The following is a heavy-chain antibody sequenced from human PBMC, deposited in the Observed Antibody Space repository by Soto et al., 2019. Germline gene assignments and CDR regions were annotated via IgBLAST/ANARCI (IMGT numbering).Heavy chain of an antibody. V-gene: IGHV3-23*01. D-gene: IGHD2-2*01. CDR2: ISGSGGST. CDR1: GFNFSSYA. CDR3: AKSGVLVPAVSGVDY. Sequence: PGGSLRLCSAASGFNFSSYAMSWVRQAPGKGLEWVSAISGSGGSTYYADSVKGRFTISRDNSKNTLYLQMNSLRAEDTAVYYCAKSGVLVPAVSGVDYWGQGTLVTVSS. J-gene: IGHJ4*02.